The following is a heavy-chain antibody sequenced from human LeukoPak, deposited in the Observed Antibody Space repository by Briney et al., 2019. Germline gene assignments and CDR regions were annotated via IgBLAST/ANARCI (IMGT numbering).Heavy chain of an antibody. V-gene: IGHV3-23*01. J-gene: IGHJ4*02. D-gene: IGHD3-10*01. CDR1: GFTLSNFA. CDR3: AKDKFDGSGYQSDS. CDR2: ITGSGALT. Sequence: PGGSLRLSCAASGFTLSNFAMTWVRQAPGQGLEWVSSITGSGALTYYADSVKGRFTISKDNAMDTLFLQMNSLRADDTAVYFCAKDKFDGSGYQSDSWGQGSLVIVSS.